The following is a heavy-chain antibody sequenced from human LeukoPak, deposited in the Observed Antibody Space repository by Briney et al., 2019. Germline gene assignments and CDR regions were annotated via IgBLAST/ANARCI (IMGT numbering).Heavy chain of an antibody. D-gene: IGHD5/OR15-5a*01. CDR2: ISGSGGST. CDR1: GFTFSSYE. CDR3: AKPGVYGDYFDY. Sequence: GGSLRLSCAASGFTFSSYEMNWVRQAPGKGLEWVSAISGSGGSTYYADSVKGRFTISRDNSKNTLYLQMNSLRAEDTAVYYCAKPGVYGDYFDYWGQGTLVTVSS. V-gene: IGHV3-23*01. J-gene: IGHJ4*02.